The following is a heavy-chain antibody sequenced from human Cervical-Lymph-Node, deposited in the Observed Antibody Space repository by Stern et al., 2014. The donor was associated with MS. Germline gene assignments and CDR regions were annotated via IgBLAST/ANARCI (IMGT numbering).Heavy chain of an antibody. CDR3: ARHQGGISAF. V-gene: IGHV1-69*01. Sequence: VQLVESGAEVRKPGSSVKVSCKASGDSFSNFDIGWVRQAPGQGPEWLGGITPLFGTANYAQRLQDRVTFTADVSTDTAYMELSRLTSEDTAVYYCARHQGGISAFWGQGTLVTVPS. CDR2: ITPLFGTA. J-gene: IGHJ4*02. CDR1: GDSFSNFD. D-gene: IGHD1-14*01.